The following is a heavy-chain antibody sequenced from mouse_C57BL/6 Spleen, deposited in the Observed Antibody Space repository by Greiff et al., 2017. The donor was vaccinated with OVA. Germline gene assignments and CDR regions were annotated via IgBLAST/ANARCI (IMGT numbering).Heavy chain of an antibody. D-gene: IGHD2-3*01. J-gene: IGHJ2*01. CDR3: ARDGYYEEVLYYFDY. V-gene: IGHV14-3*01. Sequence: EVKLVESVAELVRPGASVKLSCTASGFNIKNTYMHWVKQRPEQGLEWIGRIDPANGNTKYAPKFQGKATITADTSSNTAYLQLSSLTSEDTAIYYCARDGYYEEVLYYFDYWGQGTTLTVSS. CDR2: IDPANGNT. CDR1: GFNIKNTY.